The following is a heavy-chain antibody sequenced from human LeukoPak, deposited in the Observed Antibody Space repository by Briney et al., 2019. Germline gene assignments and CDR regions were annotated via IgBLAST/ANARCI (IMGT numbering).Heavy chain of an antibody. D-gene: IGHD2-15*01. J-gene: IGHJ4*02. CDR1: GFTFRSYA. V-gene: IGHV3-23*01. CDR3: ARDNCSGGSCYWDI. Sequence: PGGSLRLSCAASGFTFRSYAMSWVRQAPGKGLEWVSAISGSGGSTYYADSVKGRFTISRDNSKNTLYLQMNSLRAEDTAVYYCARDNCSGGSCYWDIWGQGTLVTVSS. CDR2: ISGSGGST.